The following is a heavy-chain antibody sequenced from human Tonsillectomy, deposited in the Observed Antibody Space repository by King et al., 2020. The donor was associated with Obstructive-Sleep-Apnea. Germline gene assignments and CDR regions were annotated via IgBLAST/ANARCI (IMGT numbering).Heavy chain of an antibody. J-gene: IGHJ4*02. CDR1: GGSISSSSYY. V-gene: IGHV4-39*01. CDR3: ARRGFYYGSGSQGYFDY. D-gene: IGHD3-10*01. Sequence: QLQESGPGLVKPSETLSLTCTVSGGSISSSSYYWGWIRQPPGKGLEWIGSIYYSGGTYYNPSLKSRVTISVDTSKNQFSLKLSSVTAADTAVYYCARRGFYYGSGSQGYFDYWGQGTLVTVSS. CDR2: IYYSGGT.